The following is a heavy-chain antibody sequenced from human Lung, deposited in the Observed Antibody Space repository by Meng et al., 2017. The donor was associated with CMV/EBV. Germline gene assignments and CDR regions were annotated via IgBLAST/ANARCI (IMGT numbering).Heavy chain of an antibody. D-gene: IGHD5-24*01. CDR3: ARDSPLDGYSLLDY. Sequence: QWQLVYSGSELKPPGASVKVSCRPSGYTFTRYAINWARQAPGHGPDWMGWIDSNTGNPTYDQGFTGRFVFSLDTSVSTAYLQINSLRADDTAVYYCARDSPLDGYSLLDYWGQGTLVTVSS. CDR2: IDSNTGNP. V-gene: IGHV7-4-1*02. CDR1: GYTFTRYA. J-gene: IGHJ4*02.